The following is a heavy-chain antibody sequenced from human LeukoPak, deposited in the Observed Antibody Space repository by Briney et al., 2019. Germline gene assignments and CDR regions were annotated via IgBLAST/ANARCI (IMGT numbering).Heavy chain of an antibody. CDR1: GFTFDDYA. CDR3: AKDIXGYSYXYDY. J-gene: IGHJ4*01. V-gene: IGHV3-9*01. D-gene: IGHD5-18*01. Sequence: PGGSLRLSCAASGFTFDDYAMHWVRQAPGKGLEWVSGISWNSGSIGYADSVKGRFTISRDNAKNSLYLQMNSLRAEDTALYYCAKDIXGYSYXYDYWXXXXLVXVSS. CDR2: ISWNSGSI.